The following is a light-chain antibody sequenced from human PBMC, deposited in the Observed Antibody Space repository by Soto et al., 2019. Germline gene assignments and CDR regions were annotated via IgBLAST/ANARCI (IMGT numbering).Light chain of an antibody. V-gene: IGKV1-27*01. CDR3: QQYYRAPRA. CDR2: GAS. CDR1: QGISNY. J-gene: IGKJ1*01. Sequence: DIQMTQSPSSLSASVGDRVTITCRAIQGISNYLAWYQQKPGKIPKLLIYGASTLQSGVPSRFSGSGSGTDFTLTISSLHPEDVASYSCQQYYRAPRAFGQGTKVEIK.